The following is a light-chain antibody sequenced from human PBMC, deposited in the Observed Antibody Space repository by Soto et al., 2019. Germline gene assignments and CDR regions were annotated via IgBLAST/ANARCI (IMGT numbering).Light chain of an antibody. CDR2: GVY. Sequence: EIVLTQSPGTLSLSPGETATLSCRASQIIKTFYFGWYQQKPGQSPRLLIYGVYSRATGTPDRFSGSGSGTEFTLTISSLMSDDSAVYYCQQYNGWPTLGQGTKVDIK. J-gene: IGKJ1*01. V-gene: IGKV3-20*01. CDR3: QQYNGWPT. CDR1: QIIKTFY.